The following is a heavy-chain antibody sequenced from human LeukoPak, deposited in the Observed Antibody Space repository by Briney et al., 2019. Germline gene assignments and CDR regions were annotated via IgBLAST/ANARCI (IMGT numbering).Heavy chain of an antibody. V-gene: IGHV4-4*07. CDR3: ARHGRYQLRRVVDY. J-gene: IGHJ4*02. CDR2: IYTSGST. CDR1: GGSISSYY. D-gene: IGHD2-2*01. Sequence: PSETLSLTCTVSGGSISSYYWSWIRQPAGKGLEWIGRIYTSGSTNYNPSLKSRVTISVDTSKNQFSLKLSSVTAADTAVYYCARHGRYQLRRVVDYWGQGTLVTVSS.